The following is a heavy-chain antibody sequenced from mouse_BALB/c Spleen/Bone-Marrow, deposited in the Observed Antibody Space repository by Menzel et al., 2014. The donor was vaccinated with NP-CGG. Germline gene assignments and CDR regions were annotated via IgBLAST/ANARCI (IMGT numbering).Heavy chain of an antibody. V-gene: IGHV14-1*02. CDR2: IDPENGNT. J-gene: IGHJ4*01. Sequence: VQLQQSGAEIVRPGALVKLSCKASGFNIKDYYMQWVKQRPEQGLEWIGWIDPENGNTIYDPKFQGKASITADTSSNTAYLQLSSLTSEDTAVYYCARGGGYAMGYWGQGTSVTVSS. CDR1: GFNIKDYY. CDR3: ARGGGYAMGY.